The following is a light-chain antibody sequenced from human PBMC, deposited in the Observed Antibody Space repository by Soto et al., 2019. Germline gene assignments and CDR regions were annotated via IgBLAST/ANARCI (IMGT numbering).Light chain of an antibody. Sequence: QSALTQPASVSGSPGQSITISCTGTSSDVGGYDLVSWHQQHPGKAPKLIIYEGSKRPSGISNRCSGSKSGNTASLIISGLQGDDEGDYYCCAYVSSNTLLFGGGTKLTVL. CDR1: SSDVGGYDL. V-gene: IGLV2-23*01. J-gene: IGLJ3*02. CDR2: EGS. CDR3: CAYVSSNTLL.